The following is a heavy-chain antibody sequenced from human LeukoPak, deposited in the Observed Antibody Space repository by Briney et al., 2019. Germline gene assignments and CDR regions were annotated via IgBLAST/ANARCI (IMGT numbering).Heavy chain of an antibody. J-gene: IGHJ4*02. CDR1: GGSFSGYY. Sequence: PSETLSLTCAVYGGSFSGYYWSWIRQPPGKGLEWIGEINHSGSTNYNPSLKSRVTISVDTSKNQFSLKLSSVTAAGTAVYCCARGGSGSYFDYWGQGTLVTVSS. CDR2: INHSGST. CDR3: ARGGSGSYFDY. D-gene: IGHD1-26*01. V-gene: IGHV4-34*01.